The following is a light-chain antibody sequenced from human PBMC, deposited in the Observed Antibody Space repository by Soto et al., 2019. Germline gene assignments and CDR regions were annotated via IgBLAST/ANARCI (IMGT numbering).Light chain of an antibody. Sequence: IVLTQSPGTLSLSPGERATLSCRASQSVSSSFLAWYQQKPGQAPRLLINGASSRATGIPDRFSGSGSGTDFTLTISRLEPEDFAVYYCQQYRGSPWTFGQGTKVEI. CDR1: QSVSSSF. J-gene: IGKJ1*01. CDR2: GAS. CDR3: QQYRGSPWT. V-gene: IGKV3-20*01.